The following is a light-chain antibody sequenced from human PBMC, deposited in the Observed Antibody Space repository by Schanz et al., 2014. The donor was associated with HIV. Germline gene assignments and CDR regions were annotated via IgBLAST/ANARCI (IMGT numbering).Light chain of an antibody. V-gene: IGLV1-51*01. CDR1: SSNIGNNY. CDR2: VNH. Sequence: QSVLTQPPSVSAAPGQKVTISCSGSSSNIGNNYVSWFQQFPGTAPKLLIYVNHQRPSDIPDRFSGSKTGTSATLAIVGLQTGDEADYYCATWDSTLSAVVFGGGTKLTV. J-gene: IGLJ2*01. CDR3: ATWDSTLSAVV.